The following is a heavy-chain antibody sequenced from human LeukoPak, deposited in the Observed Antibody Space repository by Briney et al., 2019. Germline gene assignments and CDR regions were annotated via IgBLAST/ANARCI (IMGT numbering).Heavy chain of an antibody. CDR3: ARGWGSSSPAFDY. Sequence: SVKVSCKTSGGNFHNYAISWVRQAPGQGLEWLGGIIPLFGTPNYSKKFQGRVTLSADESTATTFMELRSLRFEDTAMYYCARGWGSSSPAFDYWGQGTLVTVSS. J-gene: IGHJ4*02. CDR2: IIPLFGTP. V-gene: IGHV1-69*13. D-gene: IGHD2-15*01. CDR1: GGNFHNYA.